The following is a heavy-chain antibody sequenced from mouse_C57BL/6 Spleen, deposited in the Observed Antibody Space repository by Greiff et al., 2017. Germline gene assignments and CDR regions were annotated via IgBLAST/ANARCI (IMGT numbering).Heavy chain of an antibody. D-gene: IGHD1-1*01. J-gene: IGHJ2*01. V-gene: IGHV1-55*01. Sequence: QVQLQQPGAELVKPGASVKMSCTASGYTFTSYWITWVKQRPGQGLEWIGDIYPGSGSTNYNEKFKSKATLTVDTSSSTAYMQLSRLTSEDSAVYYWARRGYYYGSGGYFDDWGQGTTLTVSS. CDR1: GYTFTSYW. CDR3: ARRGYYYGSGGYFDD. CDR2: IYPGSGST.